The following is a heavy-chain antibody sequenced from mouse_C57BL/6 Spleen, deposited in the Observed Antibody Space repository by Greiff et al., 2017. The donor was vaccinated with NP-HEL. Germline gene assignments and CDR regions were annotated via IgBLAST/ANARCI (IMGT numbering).Heavy chain of an antibody. V-gene: IGHV1-55*01. Sequence: VQLQQPGAELVKPGASVKMSCKASGYTFTSYWITWVKQRPGQGLEWIGDIYPGSGSTNYNEKFKSKATLTVDTSSSTAYMQLSSLTSEDSAVYYCASPPVYDYGSWYFDVWGKGTTVTVSS. J-gene: IGHJ1*03. D-gene: IGHD2-4*01. CDR2: IYPGSGST. CDR3: ASPPVYDYGSWYFDV. CDR1: GYTFTSYW.